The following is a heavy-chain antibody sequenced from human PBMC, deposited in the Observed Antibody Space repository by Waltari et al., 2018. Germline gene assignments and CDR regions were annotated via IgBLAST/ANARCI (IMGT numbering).Heavy chain of an antibody. CDR3: AREKSGYDQRAFDI. CDR1: GFTFSSYG. V-gene: IGHV3-30*03. J-gene: IGHJ3*02. Sequence: QVQLVESGGGVVQPGRSLSLSCAASGFTFSSYGMHWVRQAPGKGLEWVAVISYDGSNKYYADAVKGRFTISRDNSKNPLYLQMNSLRAEDTAVYYCAREKSGYDQRAFDIWGQGTMVTVSS. D-gene: IGHD5-12*01. CDR2: ISYDGSNK.